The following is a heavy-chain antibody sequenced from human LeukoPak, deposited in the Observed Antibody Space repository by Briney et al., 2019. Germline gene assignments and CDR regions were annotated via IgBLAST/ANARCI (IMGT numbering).Heavy chain of an antibody. J-gene: IGHJ4*02. CDR2: IIPIFGTA. CDR3: AGGDGYDSSGPTFD. CDR1: GGTFSSYA. D-gene: IGHD3-22*01. V-gene: IGHV1-69*13. Sequence: ASVKVSCKASGGTFSSYAISWVRQAPGQGLEWMGGIIPIFGTANYAQKFQGRVTITADESTSTAYMELSSLRSEDTAVYHCAGGDGYDSSGPTFDWGQGTLVTVSS.